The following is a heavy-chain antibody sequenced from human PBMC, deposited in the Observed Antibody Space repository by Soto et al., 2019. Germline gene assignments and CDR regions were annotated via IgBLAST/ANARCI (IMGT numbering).Heavy chain of an antibody. V-gene: IGHV3-23*01. CDR2: ISGSGGST. Sequence: GGSLRLSCAASGFTFSSYAMSWVRQAPGKGLEWVSAISGSGGSTYYADSVKGRFTISRDNSKNTLYLQMNSLRAEDTAVYYCAKLPDIVVVVAGHFDYWGQGTLVTVSS. CDR3: AKLPDIVVVVAGHFDY. D-gene: IGHD2-15*01. J-gene: IGHJ4*02. CDR1: GFTFSSYA.